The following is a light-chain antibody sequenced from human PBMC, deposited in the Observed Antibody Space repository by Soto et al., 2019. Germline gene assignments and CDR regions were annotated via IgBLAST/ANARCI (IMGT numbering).Light chain of an antibody. CDR3: AAWDDSLSGVA. J-gene: IGLJ3*02. CDR1: TSNIGSNY. V-gene: IGLV1-47*01. CDR2: RNN. Sequence: QSVLTQPPSASGPPGQRVTISCSGSTSNIGSNYVYWYQQLPGTAPKLLIYRNNQRPSGVPDRFSGSKSGTSASLAISGLRSEDEADYHCAAWDDSLSGVAFGGGTQLTVL.